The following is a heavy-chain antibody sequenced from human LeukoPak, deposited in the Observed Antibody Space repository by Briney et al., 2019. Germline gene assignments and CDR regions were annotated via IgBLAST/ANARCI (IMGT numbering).Heavy chain of an antibody. CDR1: GFTFSSYS. CDR2: ISSSSSYI. Sequence: GGSLRLSCAASGFTFSSYSMNWVRQAPGKGLEWVSSISSSSSYIYYADSVKGRFTISRDNAKNSLYLQMNSLRAEDTAVYYCARTSGGRLAVAVDSWGQGTLVTVSS. J-gene: IGHJ4*02. D-gene: IGHD6-19*01. V-gene: IGHV3-21*01. CDR3: ARTSGGRLAVAVDS.